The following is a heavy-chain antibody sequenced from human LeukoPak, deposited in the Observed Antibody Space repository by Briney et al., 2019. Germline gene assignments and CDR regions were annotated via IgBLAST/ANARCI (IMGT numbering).Heavy chain of an antibody. CDR3: ARHQGGYYYDSSGYYSWYFDL. CDR2: IYYSGST. J-gene: IGHJ2*01. D-gene: IGHD3-22*01. Sequence: SETLSLTCTVSGGSISSSSYYWGWIRQPPGKGLEWIGSIYYSGSTYYNPSLKSRVTISVDKSKNQFSLKLSSVTAADTAVYYCARHQGGYYYDSSGYYSWYFDLWGRGTLVTVSS. CDR1: GGSISSSSYY. V-gene: IGHV4-39*07.